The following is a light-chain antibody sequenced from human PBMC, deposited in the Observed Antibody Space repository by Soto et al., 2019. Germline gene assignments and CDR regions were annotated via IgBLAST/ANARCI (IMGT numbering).Light chain of an antibody. Sequence: QLVLTQSPSASASLGASVKLTCTLSSGHSSYAIAWHQQQPEKGPRYLMKLNSDGSPSKGHGIPDRFSGSSSGAERYLTISGLQSEAEADYYCQTWGNGILVFGGGTKLTVL. CDR2: LNSDGSP. CDR3: QTWGNGILV. J-gene: IGLJ2*01. CDR1: SGHSSYA. V-gene: IGLV4-69*01.